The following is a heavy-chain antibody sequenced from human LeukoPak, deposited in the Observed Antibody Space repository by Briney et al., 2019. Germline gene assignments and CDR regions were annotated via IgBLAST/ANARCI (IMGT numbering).Heavy chain of an antibody. Sequence: SVKVSCKASGGTFSSYAINWVRQAPGQGLEWMGGIIPIFATPNYAQKFQGRVTITTDESTSTAYMELGSLRSEDTAVYYCARTSGDIYYYYYYMDAWGKGTTVTVSS. CDR3: ARTSGDIYYYYYYMDA. D-gene: IGHD2-21*02. J-gene: IGHJ6*03. CDR1: GGTFSSYA. V-gene: IGHV1-69*05. CDR2: IIPIFATP.